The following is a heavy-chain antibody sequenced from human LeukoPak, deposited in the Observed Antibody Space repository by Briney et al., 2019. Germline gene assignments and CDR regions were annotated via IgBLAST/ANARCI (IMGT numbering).Heavy chain of an antibody. CDR1: GFTFSGYW. CDR2: VNNDGSDT. Sequence: GGSLRLSCAASGFTFSGYWMHWVRQAPGKGLVWVSRVNNDGSDTKYADSVEGRFTISRDNDKNTLHLQMNSLRAEDTAVYYCARGLRAPDYWGQGTLVTVSS. V-gene: IGHV3-74*03. J-gene: IGHJ4*02. CDR3: ARGLRAPDY.